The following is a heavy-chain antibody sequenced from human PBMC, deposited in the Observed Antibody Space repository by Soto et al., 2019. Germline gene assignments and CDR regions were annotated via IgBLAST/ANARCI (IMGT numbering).Heavy chain of an antibody. J-gene: IGHJ5*02. CDR1: GFTFSNAW. CDR3: TVVVVVAAPNWFDP. Sequence: PGGSLRLSCAASGFTFSNAWMSWVRQAPGKGLEWVGRIKSKTDGGTTDYAAPVKGRLTISRDDSKNTLYLQMNSLKTEDTAVYYCTVVVVVAAPNWFDPWGQGTLVTVSS. CDR2: IKSKTDGGTT. V-gene: IGHV3-15*01. D-gene: IGHD2-15*01.